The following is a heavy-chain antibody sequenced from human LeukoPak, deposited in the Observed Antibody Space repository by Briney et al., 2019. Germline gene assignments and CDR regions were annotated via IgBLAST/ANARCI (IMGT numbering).Heavy chain of an antibody. V-gene: IGHV4-34*01. Sequence: KTSETLSLTCAVYGGSFSGYYWSWIRQPPGKGVEWIWEINHSGSTNYNPSLKSRVTISVETSKNQFSLKLSSVAAADTAVYYCASTRYNWNGVYNWFDPWGQGTLVTVSS. CDR1: GGSFSGYY. CDR2: INHSGST. D-gene: IGHD1-1*01. J-gene: IGHJ5*02. CDR3: ASTRYNWNGVYNWFDP.